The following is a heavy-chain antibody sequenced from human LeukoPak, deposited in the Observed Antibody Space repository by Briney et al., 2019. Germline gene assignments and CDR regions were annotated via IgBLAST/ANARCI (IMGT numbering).Heavy chain of an antibody. J-gene: IGHJ4*02. D-gene: IGHD3-3*01. Sequence: GASVKVSCKASGYTFTSYYMHWVRQAPGQGLEWMGIINPGGGSTIYAQKFQGRVTMTRDMSTSTAYMELRSLRSDDTAVYYCARNGPDFWSAHSWDYWGQGTLVTVSS. CDR1: GYTFTSYY. V-gene: IGHV1-46*01. CDR3: ARNGPDFWSAHSWDY. CDR2: INPGGGST.